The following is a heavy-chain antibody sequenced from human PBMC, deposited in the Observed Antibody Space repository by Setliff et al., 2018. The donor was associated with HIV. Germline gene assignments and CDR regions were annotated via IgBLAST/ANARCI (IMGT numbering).Heavy chain of an antibody. CDR1: GGSFSGYY. CDR3: ARGQIGYGDYDLNWFDP. Sequence: ETLSLTCAVYGGSFSGYYWSWIRQPPGKGLEWVSSISSTGTYIYYADSMKGRFTISRDNAKNSLYLQMNSLRADDTAVYYCARGQIGYGDYDLNWFDPWGQGTLVTVSS. CDR2: ISSTGTYI. V-gene: IGHV3-21*01. J-gene: IGHJ5*02. D-gene: IGHD4-17*01.